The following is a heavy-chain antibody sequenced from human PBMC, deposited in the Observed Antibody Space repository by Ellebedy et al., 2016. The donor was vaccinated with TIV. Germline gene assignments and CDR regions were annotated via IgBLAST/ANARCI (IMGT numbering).Heavy chain of an antibody. D-gene: IGHD1-26*01. J-gene: IGHJ4*02. CDR3: VRHGGGSYFAGIDY. CDR2: ISYSGST. V-gene: IGHV4-39*01. Sequence: GSLRLXCAVSGGSISSTIYYWGWIRQPPGKGLEWIGIISYSGSTYYNPSLEGRVTISVDTSQNQFSLKLNSVTAADTAVYYCVRHGGGSYFAGIDYWGQGTLITVSS. CDR1: GGSISSTIYY.